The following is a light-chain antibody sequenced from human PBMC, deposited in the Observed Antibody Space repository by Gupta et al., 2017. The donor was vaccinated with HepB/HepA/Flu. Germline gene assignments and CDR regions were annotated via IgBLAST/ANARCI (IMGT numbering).Light chain of an antibody. J-gene: IGKJ4*01. Sequence: ESVMTQSPATLSVSPGERVTLSCRASQGVNSNVAWYQQKPGQAPRLLIFGASTRATGIPVRFSGGASGKDFTLTISSLQSEDIAVYYCQQYNTWPLTFGGGTKVEIK. V-gene: IGKV3-15*01. CDR1: QGVNSN. CDR2: GAS. CDR3: QQYNTWPLT.